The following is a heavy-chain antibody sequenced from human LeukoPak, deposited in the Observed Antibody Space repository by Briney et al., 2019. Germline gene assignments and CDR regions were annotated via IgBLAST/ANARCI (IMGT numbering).Heavy chain of an antibody. CDR3: GVSVRRILFDY. CDR1: GFSFRTYW. V-gene: IGHV3-7*01. D-gene: IGHD6-13*01. CDR2: IKDDGGEK. J-gene: IGHJ4*02. Sequence: GGSLRLSCAASGFSFRTYWMNWVRQAPGKGLEWVANIKDDGGEKYYVDSVKGRFTISRDNTNNSLYLQLTSLTADDTAVYYCGVSVRRILFDYWGQGTRVTVSS.